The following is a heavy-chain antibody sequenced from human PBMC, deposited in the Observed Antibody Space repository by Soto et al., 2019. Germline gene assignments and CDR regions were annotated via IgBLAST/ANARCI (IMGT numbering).Heavy chain of an antibody. J-gene: IGHJ6*02. V-gene: IGHV3-48*02. Sequence: GGSLRLSWAASGFTFSTSTMTWGRQPPGKGLEWVSYISSGSTTIYYADSVKGRFTISRDNGKNSLYLQMNSMRDEDTAVYYCAVVRRSDASYYYGMDVWDQGTTVIVSS. CDR1: GFTFSTST. CDR2: ISSGSTTI. CDR3: AVVRRSDASYYYGMDV. D-gene: IGHD2-15*01.